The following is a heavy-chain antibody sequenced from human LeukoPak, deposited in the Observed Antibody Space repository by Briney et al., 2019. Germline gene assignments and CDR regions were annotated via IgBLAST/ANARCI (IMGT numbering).Heavy chain of an antibody. Sequence: SETLSLTCTVSAGSISTYYWSWIRQPAGKGLEWIGHIYTSGSTNYNPSLKSRVTMSVDTSLNQFSLKVTSVTAADTAVYYCARGAASHPATFDYWGQGTLVTVSS. J-gene: IGHJ4*02. CDR3: ARGAASHPATFDY. D-gene: IGHD6-13*01. V-gene: IGHV4-4*07. CDR2: IYTSGST. CDR1: AGSISTYY.